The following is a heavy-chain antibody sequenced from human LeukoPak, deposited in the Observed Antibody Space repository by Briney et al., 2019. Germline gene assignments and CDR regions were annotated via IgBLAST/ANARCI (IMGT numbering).Heavy chain of an antibody. CDR1: GFMFSKYW. Sequence: GESLRLSCEASGFMFSKYWMTWVRQAPGKGLEWVANIRGDGSVKYLLDSVKGRFSISRDNAKNSPSLEMNNLRAEDTAVYYCSRDANYYDSSRHYFDAFDIWGRGTMVTVSS. CDR2: IRGDGSVK. V-gene: IGHV3-7*01. CDR3: SRDANYYDSSRHYFDAFDI. D-gene: IGHD3-22*01. J-gene: IGHJ3*02.